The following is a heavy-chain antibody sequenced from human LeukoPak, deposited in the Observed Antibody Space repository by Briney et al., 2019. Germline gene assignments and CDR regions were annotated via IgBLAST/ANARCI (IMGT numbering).Heavy chain of an antibody. J-gene: IGHJ3*02. Sequence: GGSLRLSCAASGFTFSSYAMRWVRQAPGKGLEWVSAISGSGGSTYYADSVKGRFTISRDNSKNTLYLQMNSLRAEDTAVYYCAKYMSITIFGVVIISDAFDIWGQGTMVTVSS. D-gene: IGHD3-3*01. V-gene: IGHV3-23*01. CDR3: AKYMSITIFGVVIISDAFDI. CDR1: GFTFSSYA. CDR2: ISGSGGST.